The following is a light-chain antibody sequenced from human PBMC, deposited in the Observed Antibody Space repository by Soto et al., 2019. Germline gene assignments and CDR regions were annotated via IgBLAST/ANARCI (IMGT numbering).Light chain of an antibody. J-gene: IGKJ1*01. CDR3: QQYDLYWT. CDR2: DAS. Sequence: DIQLTQSPSTQSASVGDRVTITCRASQTIDKKLAWYQQKPGKAPKLLIFDASTFEAGVPLRFSGSRSGTEFSLSVNSLQPEDFGTYFCQQYDLYWTFGQGTKEDIK. CDR1: QTIDKK. V-gene: IGKV1-5*01.